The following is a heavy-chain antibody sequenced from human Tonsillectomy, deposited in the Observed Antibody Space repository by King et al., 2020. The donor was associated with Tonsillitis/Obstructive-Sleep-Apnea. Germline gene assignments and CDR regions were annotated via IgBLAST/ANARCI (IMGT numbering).Heavy chain of an antibody. CDR2: FYGGGGT. V-gene: IGHV3-53*01. CDR3: ARAPAVPASWYFDL. D-gene: IGHD2-2*01. Sequence: VQLVESGGTLIQPGGSLRLSCAASGFTVSRNYMSWVRQAPGKGLEWISVFYGGGGTYYADSVKGRFTISRDNSENTLNLQMNSLRAEDTAVYYCARAPAVPASWYFDLWGRGTLVTVSS. CDR1: GFTVSRNY. J-gene: IGHJ2*01.